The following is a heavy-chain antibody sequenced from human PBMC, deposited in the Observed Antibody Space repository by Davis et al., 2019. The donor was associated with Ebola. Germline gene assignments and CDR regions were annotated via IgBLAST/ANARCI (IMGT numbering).Heavy chain of an antibody. CDR3: ATGGPGYSSGWYSYSYLYGMDV. D-gene: IGHD6-19*01. CDR2: IKTNTDGGTT. V-gene: IGHV3-15*07. CDR1: GFTFSNAW. Sequence: PGGSLRLSCAASGFTFSNAWMNWVRQAPGKGLEWVGHIKTNTDGGTTDYAAPVKGRFTISRDDSKNTLSLQMNSLKTEDTAVYYCATGGPGYSSGWYSYSYLYGMDVWGQGTTVTVSS. J-gene: IGHJ6*02.